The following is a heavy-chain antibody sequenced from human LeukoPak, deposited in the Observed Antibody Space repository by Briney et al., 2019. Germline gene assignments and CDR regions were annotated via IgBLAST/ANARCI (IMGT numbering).Heavy chain of an antibody. D-gene: IGHD6-19*01. V-gene: IGHV3-53*01. CDR1: GFTVSRNY. Sequence: GGSLRLSCAASGFTVSRNYMTWVRQAPGRGLEWVSSIRPSGDNTYYGDSVKGRFTISRDNSKNTVYLQMNNMGVDDTAVYYCARVAGWHWFDPWGQGTLVTVSS. CDR3: ARVAGWHWFDP. CDR2: IRPSGDNT. J-gene: IGHJ5*02.